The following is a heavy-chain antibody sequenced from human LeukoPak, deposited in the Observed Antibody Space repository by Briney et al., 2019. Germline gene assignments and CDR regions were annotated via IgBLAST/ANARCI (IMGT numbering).Heavy chain of an antibody. Sequence: GGSLRLSCAASGFTFSSYAMSWVRQAPGKGLEWVSAISGSGGSTYHADSVKGRFTISRDNSKNTLFLQMNTLRAADTALYYCSAQPEEVAGGMNSWGQGALVTVSS. J-gene: IGHJ4*02. CDR2: ISGSGGST. CDR3: SAQPEEVAGGMNS. CDR1: GFTFSSYA. D-gene: IGHD6-19*01. V-gene: IGHV3-23*01.